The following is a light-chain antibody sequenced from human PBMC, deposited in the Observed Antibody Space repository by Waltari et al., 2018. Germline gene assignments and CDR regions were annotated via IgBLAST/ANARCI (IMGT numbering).Light chain of an antibody. V-gene: IGLV2-11*01. J-gene: IGLJ1*01. CDR2: DVT. Sequence: QSALTQPRSVSGSPGQSVTISCTGTSSDVGAYKYVSWYQHHPGKAPKLILFDVTKRPAGVPDRFSGSKSGDTAARTISGLEASDESDYFCCSYAGDSSYVFGTGTTVSVL. CDR3: CSYAGDSSYV. CDR1: SSDVGAYKY.